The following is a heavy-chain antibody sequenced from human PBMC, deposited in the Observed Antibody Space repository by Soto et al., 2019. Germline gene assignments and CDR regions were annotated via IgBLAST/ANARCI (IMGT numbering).Heavy chain of an antibody. Sequence: SETLSLTCTVSGGSISSSSYYWGWIRQPPGKGLEWIGSIYYSGSTYYNPSLKSRVTISVDTSKNQFSLKLSSVTAADTAVYYCASPDCSSTSCYFGYWGQGTLVTVSS. J-gene: IGHJ4*02. CDR2: IYYSGST. D-gene: IGHD2-2*01. CDR1: GGSISSSSYY. V-gene: IGHV4-39*01. CDR3: ASPDCSSTSCYFGY.